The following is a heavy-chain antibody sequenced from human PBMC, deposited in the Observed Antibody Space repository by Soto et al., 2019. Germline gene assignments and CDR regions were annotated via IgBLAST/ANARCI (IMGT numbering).Heavy chain of an antibody. CDR3: ARVVALVRGVIDY. J-gene: IGHJ4*02. Sequence: QVQLQQWGAGLLKPSETLSLTCAVYGGSFSGYYWSWIRQPPGKGLEWIGEINHSGSTNYNPSLNSRVTISVDTSKNQFSLKLSSVTAADTAVYYCARVVALVRGVIDYWGQGTLVTVSS. CDR1: GGSFSGYY. D-gene: IGHD3-10*01. CDR2: INHSGST. V-gene: IGHV4-34*01.